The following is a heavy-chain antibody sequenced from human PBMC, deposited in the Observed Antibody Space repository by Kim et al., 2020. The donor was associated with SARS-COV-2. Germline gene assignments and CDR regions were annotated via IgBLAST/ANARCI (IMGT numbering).Heavy chain of an antibody. CDR3: ARDATSYCGGDCYPAH. V-gene: IGHV3-21*01. J-gene: IGHJ4*02. Sequence: GGSLRLSCAASGFTFSSYSMNWVRQAPGKGLEWVSSISSSSSYIYYADSVKGRFTISRDNAKNSLYLQMNSLRAEDTAVYYCARDATSYCGGDCYPAHWGQGTLVTVSS. CDR1: GFTFSSYS. CDR2: ISSSSSYI. D-gene: IGHD2-21*02.